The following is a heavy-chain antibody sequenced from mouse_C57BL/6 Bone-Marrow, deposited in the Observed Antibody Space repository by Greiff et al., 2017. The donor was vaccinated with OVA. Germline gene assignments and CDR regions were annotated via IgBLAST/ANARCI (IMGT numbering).Heavy chain of an antibody. V-gene: IGHV1-81*01. CDR1: GYTFTSYG. CDR3: ARYVRLCRFAY. D-gene: IGHD1-2*01. J-gene: IGHJ3*01. Sequence: QVQLQQSGAELARPGASVKLSCKASGYTFTSYGISWVKQRTGQGLEWIGEIYPRSGNTYYNEKFKGKATLTADKSSSTAYMELRSLTSADSAVYFCARYVRLCRFAYWGQGTLVTVSA. CDR2: IYPRSGNT.